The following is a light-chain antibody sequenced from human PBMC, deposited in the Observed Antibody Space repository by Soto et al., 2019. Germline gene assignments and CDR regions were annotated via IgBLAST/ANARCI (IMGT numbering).Light chain of an antibody. CDR2: EAS. CDR3: QQSESRPST. Sequence: DIQMTQSPSSLSASVGDRVTITCRASQDISNYLNWYQQRPGKAPQLLIYEASSLERGVPSRFSGTRAGTHFTCASTSLKPEDGATDHCQQSESRPSTFGQGTRLET. J-gene: IGKJ5*01. V-gene: IGKV1-33*01. CDR1: QDISNY.